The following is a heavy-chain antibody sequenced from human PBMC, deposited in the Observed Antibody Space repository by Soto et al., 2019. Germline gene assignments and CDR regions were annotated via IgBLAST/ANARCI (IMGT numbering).Heavy chain of an antibody. Sequence: GGSLRLSCADSGFTFSSYAMSWVRQAPGKGLEWVSAISGSGGSTYYADSVKGRFTISRGNSKNTLYLQMNSLRAEDTAVFYCAKGAQWEVQLYWGQGTLVTVSS. CDR3: AKGAQWEVQLY. CDR2: ISGSGGST. J-gene: IGHJ4*02. V-gene: IGHV3-23*01. D-gene: IGHD1-26*01. CDR1: GFTFSSYA.